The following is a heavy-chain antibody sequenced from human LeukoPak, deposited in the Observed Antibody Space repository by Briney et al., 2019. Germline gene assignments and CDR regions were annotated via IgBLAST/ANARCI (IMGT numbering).Heavy chain of an antibody. D-gene: IGHD3-22*01. CDR2: IYYSGST. V-gene: IGHV4-59*01. CDR3: ARTPTVSITMIVVAPLGYWYFDL. CDR1: GGSISSYY. Sequence: SETLSLTCTVSGGSISSYYWSWIRQPPGKGLEWIGYIYYSGSTNYNPSLKSRVTISVDTSKNQFSLKLSSVTAADTAVYYCARTPTVSITMIVVAPLGYWYFDLWGRGTLVTVSS. J-gene: IGHJ2*01.